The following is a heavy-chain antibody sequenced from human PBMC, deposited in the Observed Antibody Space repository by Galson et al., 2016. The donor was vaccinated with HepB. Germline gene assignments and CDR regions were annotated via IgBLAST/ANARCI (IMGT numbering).Heavy chain of an antibody. CDR2: FYYSDDT. CDR3: ATGIGVAGKMYYYYMDV. CDR1: GASISGTEYY. J-gene: IGHJ6*03. Sequence: TLSLTCTVSGASISGTEYYWGWIRQPPGGGLEWIGSFYYSDDTYYNPSLKSRVAMSGDRSKNQFSLRLDSVTAADTGVYYCATGIGVAGKMYYYYMDVWGKGTTGTVSS. V-gene: IGHV4-39*01. D-gene: IGHD6-19*01.